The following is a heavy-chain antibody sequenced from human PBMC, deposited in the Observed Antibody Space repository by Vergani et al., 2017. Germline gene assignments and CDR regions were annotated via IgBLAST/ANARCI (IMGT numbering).Heavy chain of an antibody. Sequence: QVQLVQSGAEVKKPGASVKVSCKASGYTFTSYYMHWVRQARGQGLEWMGIINPSGGSTSYAQKFQGRVTMTRDTSTSTVYMELSSLRSEDTAVYYCARVMALYDSSGYYHLDAFDIWGQGTMVTVSS. V-gene: IGHV1-46*01. J-gene: IGHJ3*02. CDR3: ARVMALYDSSGYYHLDAFDI. CDR1: GYTFTSYY. D-gene: IGHD3-22*01. CDR2: INPSGGST.